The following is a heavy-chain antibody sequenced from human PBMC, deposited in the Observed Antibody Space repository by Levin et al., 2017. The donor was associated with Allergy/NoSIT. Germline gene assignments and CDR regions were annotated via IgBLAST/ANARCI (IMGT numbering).Heavy chain of an antibody. V-gene: IGHV3-23*01. D-gene: IGHD2-15*01. Sequence: PGGSLRLSCAASGFTFSSYAMSWVRQAPGKGLEWVSAISGSGGSTYYADSVKGRFTISRDNSKNTLYLQMNSLRAEDTAVYYCAKDRAGALVVAATGDFQHWGQGTLVTVSS. CDR2: ISGSGGST. J-gene: IGHJ1*01. CDR1: GFTFSSYA. CDR3: AKDRAGALVVAATGDFQH.